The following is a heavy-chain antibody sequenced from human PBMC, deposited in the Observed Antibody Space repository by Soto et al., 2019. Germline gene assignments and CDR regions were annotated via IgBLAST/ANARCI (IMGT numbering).Heavy chain of an antibody. V-gene: IGHV3-30-3*01. CDR2: ISYDGSNK. D-gene: IGHD3-22*01. CDR3: ARAKGRQIVVAPFDY. CDR1: GLTFSSYA. J-gene: IGHJ4*02. Sequence: QVQLVESGGGVVQPGRSLRLSCAASGLTFSSYAMHWVRQAPGKGLEWVAVISYDGSNKYYADSVKGRFTISRDNSKNTLYLQMNSLIAEDTAVYYCARAKGRQIVVAPFDYWGQGTLVTVSS.